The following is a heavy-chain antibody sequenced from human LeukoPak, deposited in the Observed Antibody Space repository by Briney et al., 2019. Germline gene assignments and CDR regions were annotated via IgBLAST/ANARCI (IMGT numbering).Heavy chain of an antibody. J-gene: IGHJ4*02. Sequence: QAGGSLRLSCAASGFTFTTYWMHWVRQAPGKGLVWVSHINSDGSITSYADSVKGRFTISRDNSKNTLYLQMNSLRAEDTAVFYCARGLHESPATAFNYWGQGTLVTVSS. CDR3: ARGLHESPATAFNY. D-gene: IGHD2-21*02. CDR1: GFTFTTYW. CDR2: INSDGSIT. V-gene: IGHV3-74*01.